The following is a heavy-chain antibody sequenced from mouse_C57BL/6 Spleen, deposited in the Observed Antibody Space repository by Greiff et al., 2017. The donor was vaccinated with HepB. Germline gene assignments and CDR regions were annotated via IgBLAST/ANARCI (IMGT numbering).Heavy chain of an antibody. Sequence: QVQLQQPGADLVRPGSSVKLSCKASGYTFTSYWMHWVKQRPIQGLEWIGNIDPSDSETHYNQKFKDKATLTVDKSSSTAYMQLSSLTSEDSAVYYCARYGNYPLYAMDYWGQGTSVTVSS. CDR2: IDPSDSET. V-gene: IGHV1-52*01. D-gene: IGHD2-1*01. CDR1: GYTFTSYW. CDR3: ARYGNYPLYAMDY. J-gene: IGHJ4*01.